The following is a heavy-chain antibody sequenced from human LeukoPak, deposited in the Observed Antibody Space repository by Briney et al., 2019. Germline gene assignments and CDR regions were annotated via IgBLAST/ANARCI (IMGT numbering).Heavy chain of an antibody. J-gene: IGHJ4*02. CDR3: AKDGGRAAAGTVDS. Sequence: GGSLRLPCAASGFTFSNYAMHWVRQAPGKGLEWVAVVSSDGNSKYYADSMKGRFTISRDNSKNTLYLQINSLRADDTAVFYCAKDGGRAAAGTVDSWGQGALVTVSS. CDR2: VSSDGNSK. D-gene: IGHD6-13*01. CDR1: GFTFSNYA. V-gene: IGHV3-30*18.